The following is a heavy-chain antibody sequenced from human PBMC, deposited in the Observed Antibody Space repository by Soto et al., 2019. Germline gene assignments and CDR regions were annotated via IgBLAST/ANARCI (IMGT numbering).Heavy chain of an antibody. CDR2: ISYDGSNK. CDR1: GFTFSSYG. D-gene: IGHD2-15*01. V-gene: IGHV3-30*03. CDR3: AGSLVVVAANVFDP. J-gene: IGHJ5*02. Sequence: GGSLRLSCAASGFTFSSYGMHWVRQAPGKGLEWVAVISYDGSNKYYADSVKGRFTISRDNSKNTLYLQMNSLRAEDTAVYYCAGSLVVVAANVFDPWGQGTLVTVSS.